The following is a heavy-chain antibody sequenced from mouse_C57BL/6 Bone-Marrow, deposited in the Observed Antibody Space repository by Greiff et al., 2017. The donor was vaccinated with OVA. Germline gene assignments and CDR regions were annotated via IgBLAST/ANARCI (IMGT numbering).Heavy chain of an antibody. CDR1: GFNIQNTY. Sequence: DVQLQPSLAELVRPGASVKLSCTASGFNIQNTYMHWVKQRPEQGLEWIGRIDPANGNTKYAPTFQGKATITADTSSNTAYLQLSSLTSEDTAIYYCARGYYGSSPYYFDYWGQGTTLTVSS. V-gene: IGHV14-3*01. CDR2: IDPANGNT. CDR3: ARGYYGSSPYYFDY. D-gene: IGHD1-1*01. J-gene: IGHJ2*01.